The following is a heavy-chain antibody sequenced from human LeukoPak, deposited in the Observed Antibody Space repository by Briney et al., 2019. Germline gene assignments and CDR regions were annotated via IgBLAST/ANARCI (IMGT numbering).Heavy chain of an antibody. CDR2: IYYSGST. CDR3: ARARIAEAGILYYYYGMDV. J-gene: IGHJ6*02. V-gene: IGHV4-59*01. Sequence: PSETLSLTCTVSGGSISSYYWSWIRQPPGKGLEWIGYIYYSGSTNYNPSLKSRVTISVDTSKNQFSLKLSSVTAADTAVYYCARARIAEAGILYYYYGMDVWGQGTTVTVSS. D-gene: IGHD6-19*01. CDR1: GGSISSYY.